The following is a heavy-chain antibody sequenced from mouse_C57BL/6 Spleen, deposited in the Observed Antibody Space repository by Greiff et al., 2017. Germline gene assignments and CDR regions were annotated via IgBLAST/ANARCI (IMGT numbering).Heavy chain of an antibody. CDR3: ATKRITTVVADYFDY. CDR2: IYPGDGDT. V-gene: IGHV1-82*01. J-gene: IGHJ2*01. CDR1: GYAFSSSW. D-gene: IGHD1-1*01. Sequence: QVQLQQPGPELVKPGASVKISCKASGYAFSSSWMNWVKQRPGKGLEWIGRIYPGDGDTNYNGKFKGKATLTADKSSSTAYMQLSSLTSEDSAVYFCATKRITTVVADYFDYWGQGTTLTVSS.